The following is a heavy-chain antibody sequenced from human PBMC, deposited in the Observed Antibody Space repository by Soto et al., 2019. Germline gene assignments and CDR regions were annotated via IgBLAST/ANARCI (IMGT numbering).Heavy chain of an antibody. Sequence: GGSLRLSCAASGFTFSSYGMHWVRQAPGKGLEWVAVTWYDGSNKYYADSVKGRFTISRDNSKNTLYLQMNSLRAEDTAVYYCASYKRGSSWYENWFDPWGQGTLVTVSS. V-gene: IGHV3-33*01. D-gene: IGHD6-13*01. CDR3: ASYKRGSSWYENWFDP. CDR2: TWYDGSNK. CDR1: GFTFSSYG. J-gene: IGHJ5*02.